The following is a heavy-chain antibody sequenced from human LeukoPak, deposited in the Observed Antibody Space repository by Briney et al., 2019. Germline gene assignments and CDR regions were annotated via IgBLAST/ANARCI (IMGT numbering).Heavy chain of an antibody. V-gene: IGHV3-9*01. Sequence: GRSLRLSCAASGFTFDDYAMHWVRQAPGKGLECVSGISWNSGSIGYADSVKGRFTISRDSAKNSLYLQMNSLRAEDTALYYCAKARYSSSWYGNGFDPWGQGTLVTVSS. D-gene: IGHD6-13*01. J-gene: IGHJ5*02. CDR3: AKARYSSSWYGNGFDP. CDR1: GFTFDDYA. CDR2: ISWNSGSI.